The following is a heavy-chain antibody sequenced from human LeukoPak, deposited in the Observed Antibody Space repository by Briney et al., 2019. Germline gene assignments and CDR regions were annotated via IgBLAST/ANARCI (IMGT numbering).Heavy chain of an antibody. J-gene: IGHJ4*02. V-gene: IGHV4-34*01. CDR3: ARVNWNYSADY. CDR2: INHSGST. CDR1: GGSISSYY. Sequence: PSETLSLTCTVSGGSISSYYWSWIRQPPGKGLEWIGEINHSGSTNYNPSLKSRVTISVDTSKNQFSLKLSSVTAADTAVYYCARVNWNYSADYWGQGTLVTVSS. D-gene: IGHD1-7*01.